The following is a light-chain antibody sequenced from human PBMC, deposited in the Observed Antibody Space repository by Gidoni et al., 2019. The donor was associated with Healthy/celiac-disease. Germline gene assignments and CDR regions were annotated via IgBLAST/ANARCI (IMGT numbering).Light chain of an antibody. Sequence: EIVLTQSTGTLSLSPGERATLFCSASQSVSSSYLAWYQQKPGQAPRLLIYGASSRATGIPDRFSGSGSGTDFTLTISRLEPEDFAVYYCQQYGSSALTFGGGTKVEIK. V-gene: IGKV3-20*01. CDR2: GAS. CDR3: QQYGSSALT. CDR1: QSVSSSY. J-gene: IGKJ4*01.